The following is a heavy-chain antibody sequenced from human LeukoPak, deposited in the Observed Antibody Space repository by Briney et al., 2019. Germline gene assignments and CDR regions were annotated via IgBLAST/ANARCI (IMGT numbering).Heavy chain of an antibody. D-gene: IGHD3-22*01. CDR3: ARSSGSYRPFDS. Sequence: PGGSLILSCAASGFIFSNFEMNWVRQAPGKGLEWVSHISHTGDIKYADSVKGRFTISRDNSKNSQYLQMTSLRAEDTAVYYCARSSGSYRPFDSWGQGILVTVSS. CDR1: GFIFSNFE. V-gene: IGHV3-48*03. J-gene: IGHJ5*01. CDR2: ISHTGDI.